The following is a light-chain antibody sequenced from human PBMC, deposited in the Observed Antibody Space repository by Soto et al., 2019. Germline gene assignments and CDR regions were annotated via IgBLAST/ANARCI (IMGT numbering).Light chain of an antibody. CDR2: DVT. CDR1: GSDVGGYNY. CDR3: CSYAGSYTLV. Sequence: HSALTQPRSVSGSPGQSVTISCTGTGSDVGGYNYVSWYQQHPGKAPKLMINDVTKRPSGVPDRFSGSKSGNTASLTISGLQAEDEADYYCCSYAGSYTLVFGGGTKVTVL. J-gene: IGLJ2*01. V-gene: IGLV2-11*01.